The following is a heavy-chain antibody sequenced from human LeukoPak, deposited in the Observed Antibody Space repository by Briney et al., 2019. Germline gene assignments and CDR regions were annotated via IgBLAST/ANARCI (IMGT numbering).Heavy chain of an antibody. V-gene: IGHV4-38-2*02. CDR2: IYHSGRT. CDR1: GYSISSGYY. Sequence: SETLSLTCTVSGYSISSGYYWGWIRQPPGKGLEWIGSIYHSGRTYYNPSLKSRVTISVDTSKNQFSLKLSSVTAADTAVYYCARLWSTSCKGGSCPHQPNYWGQGTRVTVPS. CDR3: ARLWSTSCKGGSCPHQPNY. J-gene: IGHJ4*02. D-gene: IGHD2-15*01.